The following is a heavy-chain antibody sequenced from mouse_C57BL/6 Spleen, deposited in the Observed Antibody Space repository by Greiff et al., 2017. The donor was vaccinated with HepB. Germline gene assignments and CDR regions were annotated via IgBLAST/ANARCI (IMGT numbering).Heavy chain of an antibody. V-gene: IGHV5-6*01. J-gene: IGHJ1*03. CDR3: ARLGPNSNADWYFDV. CDR1: GFTFSSYG. CDR2: ISSGGSYT. Sequence: EVHLVESGGDLVKPGGSLKLSCAASGFTFSSYGMSWVRQTPDKRLEWVATISSGGSYTYYPDSVKGRFTISRDNAKNNLYLQMSSLKSEDPAIYDCARLGPNSNADWYFDVWGTVTTVTVSS. D-gene: IGHD2-5*01.